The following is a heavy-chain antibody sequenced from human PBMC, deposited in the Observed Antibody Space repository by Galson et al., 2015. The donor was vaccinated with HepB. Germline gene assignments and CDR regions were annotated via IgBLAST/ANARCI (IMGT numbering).Heavy chain of an antibody. CDR3: AKETRGSWNLFSPDY. Sequence: SLRLSCAASGFTFDDYAMHWVRQAPGKGLEWVSGISWNSGSIGYADSVKGRFTISRDNAKNSLYLQMNSLRAEDTALYYCAKETRGSWNLFSPDYWGQGTLVTVSS. D-gene: IGHD6-13*01. J-gene: IGHJ4*02. CDR1: GFTFDDYA. V-gene: IGHV3-9*01. CDR2: ISWNSGSI.